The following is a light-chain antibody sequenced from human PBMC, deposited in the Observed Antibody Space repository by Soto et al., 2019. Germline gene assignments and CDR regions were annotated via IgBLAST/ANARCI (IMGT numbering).Light chain of an antibody. J-gene: IGLJ1*01. V-gene: IGLV2-11*01. Sequence: QSALTQPRSVSGSPGQSVTISCTGTSSDVGGYNYVSWYQQHPGKAPKVMIYDVSERPSGVPDRFSGSKSGNRASLTISGLQAEDEADYYCGSYAGSPRHVFGTGTKVTV. CDR1: SSDVGGYNY. CDR2: DVS. CDR3: GSYAGSPRHV.